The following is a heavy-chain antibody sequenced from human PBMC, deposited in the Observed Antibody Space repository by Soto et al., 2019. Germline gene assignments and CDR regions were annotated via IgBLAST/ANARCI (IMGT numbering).Heavy chain of an antibody. CDR2: INPNSGVT. V-gene: IGHV1-2*04. D-gene: IGHD5-12*01. CDR3: ARESGGATATLDYYYFYMDV. Sequence: QVQLVQSGAEVRKPGASVTVSCRSSGDSFNDYYIHWVRQAPGQGLEWMGWINPNSGVTKYAPKFQGWVSMTRDTSIRTVYMQLSRLRSDDTAVYYCARESGGATATLDYYYFYMDVWGTGTTVTVSS. J-gene: IGHJ6*03. CDR1: GDSFNDYY.